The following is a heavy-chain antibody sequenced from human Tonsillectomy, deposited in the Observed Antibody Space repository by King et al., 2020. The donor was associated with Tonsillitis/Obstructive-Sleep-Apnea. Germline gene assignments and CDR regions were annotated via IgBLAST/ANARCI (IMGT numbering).Heavy chain of an antibody. CDR1: GGTFSTSS. D-gene: IGHD3-10*01. CDR2: IIPVFGTT. V-gene: IGHV1-69*12. CDR3: ARRAGALRAFYYYMDV. J-gene: IGHJ6*03. Sequence: QLVQSGAEVKKPGSSVKVSCKSSGGTFSTSSISWVSQAPGQGPEWMGEIIPVFGTTNYAQKFQGRVTITADGSTSTAYMELSSLRSEDTAVYYCARRAGALRAFYYYMDVWGKGTTVTVS.